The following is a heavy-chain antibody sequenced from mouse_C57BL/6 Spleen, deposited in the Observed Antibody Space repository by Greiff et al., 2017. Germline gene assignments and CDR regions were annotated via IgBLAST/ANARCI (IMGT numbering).Heavy chain of an antibody. J-gene: IGHJ2*01. CDR1: GFTFSSYA. V-gene: IGHV5-9-1*02. Sequence: EVQRVESGEGLVKPGGSLKLSCAASGFTFSSYAMSWVRQTPEKRLEWVAYISSGGDYIYYADTVKGRFTISRDNARNTLYLQMSSLKSEDTDMYYCTREGGYGRPFDYWGQGTTLTVSS. D-gene: IGHD2-2*01. CDR3: TREGGYGRPFDY. CDR2: ISSGGDYI.